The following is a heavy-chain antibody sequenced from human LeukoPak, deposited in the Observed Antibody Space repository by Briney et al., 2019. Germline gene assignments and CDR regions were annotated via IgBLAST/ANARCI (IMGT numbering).Heavy chain of an antibody. D-gene: IGHD6-13*01. Sequence: GGSLRLSCAAPGFTFSDYYMSWIRQAPGKGLEWVSYISSSGSTINYADSVKGRFTISRDNAKNSLYLQMNSLRAEDTAVYYCARDARAGTEYYGMDVWGQGTTVTVSS. J-gene: IGHJ6*02. CDR2: ISSSGSTI. V-gene: IGHV3-11*01. CDR3: ARDARAGTEYYGMDV. CDR1: GFTFSDYY.